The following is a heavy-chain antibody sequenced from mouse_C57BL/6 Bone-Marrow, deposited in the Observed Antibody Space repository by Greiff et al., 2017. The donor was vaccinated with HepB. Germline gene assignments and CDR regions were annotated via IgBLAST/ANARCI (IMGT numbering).Heavy chain of an antibody. CDR2: IDPANGNT. D-gene: IGHD2-3*01. CDR3: ARDDGYPRFAY. V-gene: IGHV14-3*01. Sequence: VQLQQSVAELVRPGASVKLSCTASGFNIKNPYMHWVKQRPEQGLEWIGRIDPANGNTKYAPKFQGKATITADTSSNTAYLQLSSLTSEDTAIYYCARDDGYPRFAYWGQGTLVTVSA. J-gene: IGHJ3*01. CDR1: GFNIKNPY.